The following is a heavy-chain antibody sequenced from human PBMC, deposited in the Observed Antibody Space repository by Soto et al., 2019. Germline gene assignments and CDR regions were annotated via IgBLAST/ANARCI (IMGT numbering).Heavy chain of an antibody. CDR3: ARGFYTVTNWFDP. Sequence: GGSLRLSCAASGFTFSSYGMHWVRQAPGKGLEWVAVIWYDGSNKYYADSVKGRFTISRDNSKNTLYLQMSSLRAADTAVYYCARGFYTVTNWFDPWGQGTLVTVSS. CDR1: GFTFSSYG. J-gene: IGHJ5*02. D-gene: IGHD4-17*01. V-gene: IGHV3-33*01. CDR2: IWYDGSNK.